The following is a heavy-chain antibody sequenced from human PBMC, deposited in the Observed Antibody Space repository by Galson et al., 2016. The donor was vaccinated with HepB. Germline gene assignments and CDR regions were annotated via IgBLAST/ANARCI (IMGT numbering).Heavy chain of an antibody. Sequence: PSLKSRITISVDPSKNHFSLILNSVTAADTAVYYCARGGGFSSGWRFWGQGTLVTVSS. CDR3: ARGGGFSSGWRF. D-gene: IGHD6-19*01. V-gene: IGHV4-61*03. J-gene: IGHJ4*02.